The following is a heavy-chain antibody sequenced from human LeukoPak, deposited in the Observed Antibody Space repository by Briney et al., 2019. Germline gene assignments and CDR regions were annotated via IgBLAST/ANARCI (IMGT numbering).Heavy chain of an antibody. Sequence: RGSLSLSCAASGFTFSSYSMNWVRQAPGKGLEWIASISNSSSNIYYAASVKDRFTISRDNAKSSPYPQMNSLRAVDTAVYYCARNIGSSGYYEDWGQGTLVTVSS. CDR2: ISNSSSNI. CDR3: ARNIGSSGYYED. V-gene: IGHV3-21*01. D-gene: IGHD3-22*01. CDR1: GFTFSSYS. J-gene: IGHJ4*02.